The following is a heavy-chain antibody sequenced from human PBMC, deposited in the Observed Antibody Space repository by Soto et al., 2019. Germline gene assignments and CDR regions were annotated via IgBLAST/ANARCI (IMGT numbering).Heavy chain of an antibody. CDR3: ARGGTMGVDY. V-gene: IGHV3-74*01. D-gene: IGHD1-26*01. CDR1: GFTFNTHW. CDR2: IYFDGMPP. Sequence: PVGSLRLSCTASGFTFNTHWMHWVRQAPGKGLVWVSRIYFDGMPPNYADSVKGRLTVSRDNAKNPVYLHVNTLRDEDTAVYYCARGGTMGVDYWGQGTLVTVSS. J-gene: IGHJ4*02.